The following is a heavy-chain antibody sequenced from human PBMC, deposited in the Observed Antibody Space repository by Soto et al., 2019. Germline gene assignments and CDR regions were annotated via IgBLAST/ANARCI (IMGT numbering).Heavy chain of an antibody. CDR1: GHTLTEFS. J-gene: IGHJ4*02. D-gene: IGHD3-3*01. Sequence: GASVKVSCKISGHTLTEFSIHCVRQSPLKGLEWMGGFDPEGGEAIYAQKWHGRVTVTEDTVTDTAYMELSGLKSDDTAVYYCAKDLAPGVVLNPFDSWGQGTLVTVSS. V-gene: IGHV1-24*01. CDR2: FDPEGGEA. CDR3: AKDLAPGVVLNPFDS.